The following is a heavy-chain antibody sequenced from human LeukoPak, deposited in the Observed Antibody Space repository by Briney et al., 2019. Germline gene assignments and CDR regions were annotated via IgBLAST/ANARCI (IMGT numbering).Heavy chain of an antibody. Sequence: SETLPLTCTVSGGSISSGGYYWSWIRQHPGKGLEWIGYIYYSGSTYYNPSLKSRVTISVDTSKNQFSLKLSSVTAADTAVYYCAREPLGRYCSSTSCYNDAFDIWGQGTMVTVSS. J-gene: IGHJ3*02. CDR2: IYYSGST. V-gene: IGHV4-31*03. CDR3: AREPLGRYCSSTSCYNDAFDI. CDR1: GGSISSGGYY. D-gene: IGHD2-2*02.